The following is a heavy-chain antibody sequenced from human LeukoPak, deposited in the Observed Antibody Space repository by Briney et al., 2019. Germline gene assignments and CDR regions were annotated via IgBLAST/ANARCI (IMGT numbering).Heavy chain of an antibody. CDR3: AREAYSSSWYPSQDAFDI. V-gene: IGHV3-7*01. Sequence: GGSLRLSCAASGFTFSSYWMSWVRQAPGKGLEWVANIKQDGSEKYYVDSVKGRFTNSRDNAKNSLYLQMNSLRAEDTAVYYCAREAYSSSWYPSQDAFDIWGQGTMVTVSS. CDR1: GFTFSSYW. D-gene: IGHD6-13*01. J-gene: IGHJ3*02. CDR2: IKQDGSEK.